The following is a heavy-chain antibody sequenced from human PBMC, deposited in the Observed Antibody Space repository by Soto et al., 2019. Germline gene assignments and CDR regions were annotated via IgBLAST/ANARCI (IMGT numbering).Heavy chain of an antibody. Sequence: QVQLVQSGAEVKKPGSSVKVSCKASVGTFSSYAISWVRQDPGQAREWMGGIIPSFGTANYAQTFQGRVTITADESTSTAYMELSSLRSEDTAVYYCARNPWDSSSHFDYWGQGTLVTVSS. CDR1: VGTFSSYA. D-gene: IGHD6-6*01. J-gene: IGHJ4*02. CDR2: IIPSFGTA. CDR3: ARNPWDSSSHFDY. V-gene: IGHV1-69*01.